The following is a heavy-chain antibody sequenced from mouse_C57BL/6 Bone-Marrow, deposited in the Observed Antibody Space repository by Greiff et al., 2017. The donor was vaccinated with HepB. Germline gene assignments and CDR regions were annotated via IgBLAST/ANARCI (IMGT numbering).Heavy chain of an antibody. D-gene: IGHD1-1*01. CDR2: ISDGGSYT. V-gene: IGHV5-4*01. CDR1: GFTFSSYA. CDR3: AREIYGSSYYYWYFDV. Sequence: EVKLMESGGGLVKPGGSLKLSCAASGFTFSSYAMSWVRQTPEKRLEWVATISDGGSYTYYPDNVKGRFTISRDNAKNNLYLQMSHLKSEDTAMYYCAREIYGSSYYYWYFDVWGTGTTVTVSS. J-gene: IGHJ1*03.